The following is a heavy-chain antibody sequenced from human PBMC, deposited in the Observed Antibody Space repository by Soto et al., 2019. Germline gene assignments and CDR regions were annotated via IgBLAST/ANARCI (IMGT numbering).Heavy chain of an antibody. CDR1: GASISSGDYY. J-gene: IGHJ4*02. CDR3: ATYSGDTGWQFDF. Sequence: QVHLQESGPGLVRPSQTVSLTCTVSGASISSGDYYYSWIRQSPGKGVEWLGYVSSLGISYYNPSLESRLNISGDTSKNQFFLKLSSVTAADTAVYYCATYSGDTGWQFDFWGQGTLVTVSS. V-gene: IGHV4-30-4*01. CDR2: VSSLGIS. D-gene: IGHD2-21*02.